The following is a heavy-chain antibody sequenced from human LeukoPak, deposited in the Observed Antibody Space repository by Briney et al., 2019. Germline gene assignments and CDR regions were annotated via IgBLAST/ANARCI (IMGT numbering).Heavy chain of an antibody. CDR2: IFPGDSDT. D-gene: IGHD3-9*01. Sequence: GESLKISCKGSGYRFTSYWIGWVRQMPGKGLEWMGIIFPGDSDTIYSPSFEGQVTMSADKSISTAYLQWSSLKASDSAMYYCARRMNYDILTGKYYFDYWGQGTLVTVSS. CDR1: GYRFTSYW. CDR3: ARRMNYDILTGKYYFDY. J-gene: IGHJ4*02. V-gene: IGHV5-51*01.